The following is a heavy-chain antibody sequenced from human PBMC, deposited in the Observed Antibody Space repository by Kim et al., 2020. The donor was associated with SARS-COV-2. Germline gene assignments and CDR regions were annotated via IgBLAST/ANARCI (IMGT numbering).Heavy chain of an antibody. D-gene: IGHD4-17*01. V-gene: IGHV3-48*02. CDR2: M. CDR3: ARDSSTTPGDY. Sequence: MYYADAVKGRFAISRDNAKNSLYLQMYSLRDEDTAVYYCARDSSTTPGDYWGQGTLVTVSS. J-gene: IGHJ4*02.